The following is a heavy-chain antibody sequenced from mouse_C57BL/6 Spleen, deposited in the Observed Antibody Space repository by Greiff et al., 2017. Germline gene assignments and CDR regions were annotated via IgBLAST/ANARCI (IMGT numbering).Heavy chain of an antibody. V-gene: IGHV1-64*01. D-gene: IGHD2-4*01. CDR3: ARYDDYDVSYGDY. CDR2: IHPNSGST. J-gene: IGHJ2*01. Sequence: VQLQQPGAELVKPGASVKLSCKASGYTFTSYWMHWVKQRPGQGLEWIGMIHPNSGSTNYNEKFKSKATLTVDKSSSTAYMQLSSLTSEDSAVYYCARYDDYDVSYGDYWAQGTTLTVSS. CDR1: GYTFTSYW.